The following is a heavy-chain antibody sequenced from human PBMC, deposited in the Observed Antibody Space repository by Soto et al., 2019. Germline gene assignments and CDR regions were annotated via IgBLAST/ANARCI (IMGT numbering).Heavy chain of an antibody. J-gene: IGHJ4*02. CDR1: GYTFTSFY. D-gene: IGHD2-15*01. Sequence: QVQLVQSGAEVKKTGASVKASCKASGYTFTSFYMHWVRQAPGQGLEWMGIINPTSASTNYAQKFRGRVTMPRDTSTSTVYMELSSLRSEDTAVYYCVRGRLVSCIGGSCSSLFDYWGQGTLVTVSS. CDR2: INPTSAST. CDR3: VRGRLVSCIGGSCSSLFDY. V-gene: IGHV1-46*03.